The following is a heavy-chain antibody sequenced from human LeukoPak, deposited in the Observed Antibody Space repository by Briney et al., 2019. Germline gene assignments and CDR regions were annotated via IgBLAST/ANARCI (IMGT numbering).Heavy chain of an antibody. V-gene: IGHV3-48*03. CDR1: GFTFSNYE. D-gene: IGHD6-13*01. CDR3: ARGVGSSWPGWYDP. CDR2: ISHSGRTI. Sequence: HPGGSLRLSCAASGFTFSNYELNWVRQAPGKGLEWASYISHSGRTIYYADSVKGRFTISRDNAKNSLYLQMNSLRAEDTAVYYCARGVGSSWPGWYDPWGQGTLVTVSS. J-gene: IGHJ5*02.